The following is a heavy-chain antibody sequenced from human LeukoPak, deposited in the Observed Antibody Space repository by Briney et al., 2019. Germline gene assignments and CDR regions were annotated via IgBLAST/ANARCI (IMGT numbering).Heavy chain of an antibody. CDR1: GGSFSGYY. CDR3: ASTNYDILTGYYRSEYFQH. J-gene: IGHJ1*01. CDR2: INHSGST. V-gene: IGHV4-34*01. Sequence: PSETLSLTCAVSGGSFSGYYWSWVREPPGKGLECIAEINHSGSTNYNPSHKSRATMSVDTSKMQFSLKLSSVTAADTAVYYCASTNYDILTGYYRSEYFQHWGQGTLVTVSS. D-gene: IGHD3-9*01.